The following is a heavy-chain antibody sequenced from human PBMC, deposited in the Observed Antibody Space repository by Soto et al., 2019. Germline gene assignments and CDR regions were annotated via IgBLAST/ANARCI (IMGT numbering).Heavy chain of an antibody. Sequence: QVQLVESGGGVVQPGRSLRLSCAASGFTFSSYAMHWVRQAPGKGLEWVAVISYDGSNKYYADSVKGRFTISRDNSKNTLYLQMNSLRADDTAVYYCARDRYGMDVWGQGTTVTVSS. CDR3: ARDRYGMDV. J-gene: IGHJ6*02. CDR1: GFTFSSYA. CDR2: ISYDGSNK. V-gene: IGHV3-30-3*01.